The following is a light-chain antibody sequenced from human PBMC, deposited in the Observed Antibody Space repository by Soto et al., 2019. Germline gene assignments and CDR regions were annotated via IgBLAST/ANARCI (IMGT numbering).Light chain of an antibody. Sequence: EIVMTQSPATLSVSPGERATLSCRASQTVTSSLAWSQQKPGHAPRLLIYGTYTRATGVPARFSGSGSGTEFTLTITRLQSEDFAIYYCQQYNDWPPTFGQGTKVDIK. CDR1: QTVTSS. CDR3: QQYNDWPPT. J-gene: IGKJ2*01. CDR2: GTY. V-gene: IGKV3-15*01.